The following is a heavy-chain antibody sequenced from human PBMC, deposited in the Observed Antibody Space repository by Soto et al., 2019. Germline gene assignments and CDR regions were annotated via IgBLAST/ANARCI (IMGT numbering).Heavy chain of an antibody. V-gene: IGHV3-48*01. Sequence: PGGSLRLSCAASGLTFSSYSMNWVRQAPGKGLEWVSYISSSSSTIYYADSVKGRFTISRDNAKNSLYLQMNSLRAEDTAVYYCARVDEWELPYYYGMDVWGQGTTVTVSS. CDR2: ISSSSSTI. CDR1: GLTFSSYS. J-gene: IGHJ6*02. CDR3: ARVDEWELPYYYGMDV. D-gene: IGHD1-26*01.